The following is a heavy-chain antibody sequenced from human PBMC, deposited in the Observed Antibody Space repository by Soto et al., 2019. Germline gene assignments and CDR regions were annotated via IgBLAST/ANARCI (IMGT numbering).Heavy chain of an antibody. Sequence: EVRLLESGGGLVKPGGSLRLSCATSGLTFSNYAMSWVRQAPGGGLEWVSSMSGSSSTTYYADSVRGRFTISRDRSKNTLDLKKNSLRAGDTALYYCAKNQERELPRVIDFWGQGTLVTVSS. V-gene: IGHV3-23*01. J-gene: IGHJ4*02. CDR2: MSGSSSTT. D-gene: IGHD1-7*01. CDR1: GLTFSNYA. CDR3: AKNQERELPRVIDF.